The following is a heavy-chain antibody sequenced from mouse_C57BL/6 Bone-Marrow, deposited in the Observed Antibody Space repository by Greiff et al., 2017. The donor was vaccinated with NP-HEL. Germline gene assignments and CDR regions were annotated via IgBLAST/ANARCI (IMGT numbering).Heavy chain of an antibody. V-gene: IGHV5-17*01. CDR3: ARPRWLLPYYYAMDY. Sequence: EVKVVESGGGLVKPGGSLKLSCAASGFTFSDYGMHWVRQAPEKGLEWVAYISSGSSTIYYADTVKGRFTISRDNAKNTLFLQMTSLRSEDTAMYYCARPRWLLPYYYAMDYWGQGTSVTVSS. D-gene: IGHD2-3*01. J-gene: IGHJ4*01. CDR2: ISSGSSTI. CDR1: GFTFSDYG.